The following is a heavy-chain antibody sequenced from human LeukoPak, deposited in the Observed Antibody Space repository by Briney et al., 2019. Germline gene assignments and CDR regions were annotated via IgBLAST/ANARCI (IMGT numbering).Heavy chain of an antibody. D-gene: IGHD3-22*01. CDR3: ARDLGSRSYYDSSAYLDS. Sequence: GGSLRLSCAASGFTFSSYSMNWIRQAPGKGLEWVSSISSSTSYIYYADSVKGRFTISKDNAKNSLYLQMNSLRAEDTAVYYCARDLGSRSYYDSSAYLDSWGQGTLVTVSS. V-gene: IGHV3-21*01. J-gene: IGHJ4*02. CDR1: GFTFSSYS. CDR2: ISSSTSYI.